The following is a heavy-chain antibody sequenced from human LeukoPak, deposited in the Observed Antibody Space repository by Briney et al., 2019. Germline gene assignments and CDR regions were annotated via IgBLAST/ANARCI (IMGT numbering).Heavy chain of an antibody. Sequence: GGSLSLSCAASGFTFSSYAMHWVRQAPGKGLEWVAVISYDGSNKYYADSVKGRFTISRDNSKNTLYLQMNSLRAEDTAVYYCAREGPIAAAGSHYYYYGMDVWGQGTTVTVSS. J-gene: IGHJ6*02. CDR1: GFTFSSYA. CDR2: ISYDGSNK. V-gene: IGHV3-30-3*01. D-gene: IGHD6-13*01. CDR3: AREGPIAAAGSHYYYYGMDV.